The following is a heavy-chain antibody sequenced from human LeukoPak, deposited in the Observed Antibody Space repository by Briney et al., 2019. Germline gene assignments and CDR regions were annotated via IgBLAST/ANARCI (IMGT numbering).Heavy chain of an antibody. CDR2: INWDGGST. CDR3: ARVRGVTLFDY. D-gene: IGHD3-10*01. CDR1: GFTFDDYG. J-gene: IGHJ4*02. Sequence: GGSLRLSCAASGFTFDDYGMSWVRQAPGKGLEWVSGINWDGGSTGYADSVKGRFTISRDNAKNSLYLQMNSLRAEDTALYHCARVRGVTLFDYWGQGTLVTASS. V-gene: IGHV3-20*01.